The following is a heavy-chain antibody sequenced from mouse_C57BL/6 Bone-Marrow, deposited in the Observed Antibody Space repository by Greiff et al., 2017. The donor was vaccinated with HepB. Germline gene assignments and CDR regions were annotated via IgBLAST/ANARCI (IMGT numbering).Heavy chain of an antibody. D-gene: IGHD1-1*01. CDR2: INPNNGGT. J-gene: IGHJ1*03. CDR1: GYTFTDYN. Sequence: VQLQQSGPELVKPGASVKIPCKASGYTFTDYNMDWVKQSHGKSLEWIGDINPNNGGTIYNQKFKGKATLTVDKSSSTAYMELRSLTSEDTAVYYCARSPVVARYFDVWGTGTTVTVSS. V-gene: IGHV1-18*01. CDR3: ARSPVVARYFDV.